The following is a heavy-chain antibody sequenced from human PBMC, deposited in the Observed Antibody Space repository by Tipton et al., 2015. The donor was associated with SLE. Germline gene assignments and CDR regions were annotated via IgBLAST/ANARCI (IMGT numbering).Heavy chain of an antibody. CDR1: PYSISSGYY. V-gene: IGHV4-38-2*01. CDR2: ISHRGHT. Sequence: TLSLTCAVSPYSISSGYYWVWIRQPPGKGLEWLASISHRGHTYYSPSLKSRVTISVDTSKNQFSLRLSSVTAADTAVYYCASEGAGGYNWFDPWGQGTLVTVSS. CDR3: ASEGAGGYNWFDP. J-gene: IGHJ5*02. D-gene: IGHD5-12*01.